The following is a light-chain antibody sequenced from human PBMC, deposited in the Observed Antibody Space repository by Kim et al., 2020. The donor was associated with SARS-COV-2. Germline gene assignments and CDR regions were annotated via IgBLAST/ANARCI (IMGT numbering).Light chain of an antibody. CDR1: KLGDKY. Sequence: VSPGQTASITCSGDKLGDKYACWYQQRPGQAPVLVIYQDSKRPSGIPERFSGSNSGNTATLTISGTQAMDEADYYCQAWDSTTYVFGTGTKVTVL. J-gene: IGLJ1*01. CDR2: QDS. V-gene: IGLV3-1*01. CDR3: QAWDSTTYV.